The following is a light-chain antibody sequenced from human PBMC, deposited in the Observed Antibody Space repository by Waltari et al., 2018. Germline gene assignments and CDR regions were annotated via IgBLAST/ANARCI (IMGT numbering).Light chain of an antibody. CDR2: WAS. Sequence: DIVMTQSPESLAVSLGERATINCKTSESVLYSSNNKNHLAWYQQKPGQPPKLLLYWASTRKSGVPERFSGSGSETDFTLTVISLQAEDVAVYYCQQYYNTPLTFGGGTKVEIK. CDR1: ESVLYSSNNKNH. V-gene: IGKV4-1*01. J-gene: IGKJ4*01. CDR3: QQYYNTPLT.